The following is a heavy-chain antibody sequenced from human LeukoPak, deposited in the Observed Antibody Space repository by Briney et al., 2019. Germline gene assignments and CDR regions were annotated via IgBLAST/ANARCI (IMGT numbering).Heavy chain of an antibody. Sequence: SQTLSLTCAISGDSVPSNRASWTWIRQSPSRGLEWLGRTYYRSKWYNDYAVSLKSRISINPDTSKNQFSLQLNSVTPEDTAVYYCSRSDGGSDFDYWGQGTLVTVSS. CDR2: TYYRSKWYN. D-gene: IGHD5-24*01. CDR3: SRSDGGSDFDY. J-gene: IGHJ4*02. V-gene: IGHV6-1*01. CDR1: GDSVPSNRAS.